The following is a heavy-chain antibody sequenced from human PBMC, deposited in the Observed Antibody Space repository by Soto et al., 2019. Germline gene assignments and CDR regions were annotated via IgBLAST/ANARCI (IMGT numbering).Heavy chain of an antibody. V-gene: IGHV3-48*02. CDR1: GFTFSSYS. CDR3: ARGRLGTFDY. D-gene: IGHD4-17*01. J-gene: IGHJ4*02. Sequence: GGSLIVSCASSGFTFSSYSMNWVRQAPGKGLEWVSYISSSSSTIYYADSVKGRFTISRDNAKNSLYLQMNSLRDEDTAVYYCARGRLGTFDYWGQGTLVTVSS. CDR2: ISSSSSTI.